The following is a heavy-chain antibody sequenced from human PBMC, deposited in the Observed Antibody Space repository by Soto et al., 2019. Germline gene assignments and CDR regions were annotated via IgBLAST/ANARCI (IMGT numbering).Heavy chain of an antibody. D-gene: IGHD3-3*01. V-gene: IGHV4-30-4*01. CDR1: GGSISSGDYY. CDR2: IYYSGST. CDR3: ARDSITIFGVDDYYYYYGMDV. J-gene: IGHJ6*02. Sequence: QVQLQESGPGLVKPSQTLSLTCTVSGGSISSGDYYWSWIRQPPGKGLEWIGYIYYSGSTYYKPSLKSRVTISVDTSKHQFSLKLSSVTAADTAVYYCARDSITIFGVDDYYYYYGMDVWGQGTTVTVSS.